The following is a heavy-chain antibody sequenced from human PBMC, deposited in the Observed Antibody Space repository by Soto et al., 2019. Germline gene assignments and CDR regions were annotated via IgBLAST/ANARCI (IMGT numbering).Heavy chain of an antibody. J-gene: IGHJ4*02. CDR1: GSTFNNFA. CDR2: IVVDSNTA. CDR3: ARAIKRWEVNYDFDF. Sequence: QVVLLQSGAEVKEPGSSVRVSCQVSGSTFNNFAFSWVRQAPGHGPEWMGGIVVDSNTAEYSQRFQDRVTITSDTSTDTLYMELGSLTFEDTAVYYCARAIKRWEVNYDFDFWGQGTLVTVSS. V-gene: IGHV1-69*06. D-gene: IGHD1-26*01.